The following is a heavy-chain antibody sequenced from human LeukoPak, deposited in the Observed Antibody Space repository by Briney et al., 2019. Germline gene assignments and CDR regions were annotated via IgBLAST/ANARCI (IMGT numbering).Heavy chain of an antibody. Sequence: ASVKVSCKVSGYTLTELSMHWVRQAPGKGLEWMGGFDPEDGETIYAQKFQGRVTMTEDTSTDTAYMELSSLRSEDTAVYYCATGGVFPGRGVIRTLDYWGQGTLVTVSS. D-gene: IGHD3-10*01. CDR1: GYTLTELS. CDR2: FDPEDGET. V-gene: IGHV1-24*01. CDR3: ATGGVFPGRGVIRTLDY. J-gene: IGHJ4*02.